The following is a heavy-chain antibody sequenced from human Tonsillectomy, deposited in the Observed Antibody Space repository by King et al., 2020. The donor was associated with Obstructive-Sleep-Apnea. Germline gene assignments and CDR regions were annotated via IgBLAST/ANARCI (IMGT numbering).Heavy chain of an antibody. CDR3: AKDRLSGIFDL. V-gene: IGHV3-23*04. J-gene: IGHJ2*01. CDR2: ISSGSGGST. CDR1: GFTFSSYA. Sequence: LVESGGGLVQPGGSLRLSCAASGFTFSSYAMSWVRQAPGKGLEWVSAISSGSGGSTYHADSVKGRFTISRDNSKNTLYLQMNSLRAEDTAVYYCAKDRLSGIFDLWGRGTLVTVSS. D-gene: IGHD6-13*01.